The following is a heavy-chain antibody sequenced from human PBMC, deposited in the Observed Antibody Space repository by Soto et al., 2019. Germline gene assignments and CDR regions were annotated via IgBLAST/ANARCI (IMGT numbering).Heavy chain of an antibody. V-gene: IGHV1-69*13. J-gene: IGHJ6*02. CDR1: GGTFSSYA. CDR2: IIPIFGTA. CDR3: ARVAVGWSGYLHQKGGYYGMDV. D-gene: IGHD3-3*01. Sequence: SVKVSCKASGGTFSSYAISWVRQAPGQGLEWMGGIIPIFGTANYAQKFQGRVTITADESTSTAYMELSSLRSEDAAVYYCARVAVGWSGYLHQKGGYYGMDVWGQGTTVTVSS.